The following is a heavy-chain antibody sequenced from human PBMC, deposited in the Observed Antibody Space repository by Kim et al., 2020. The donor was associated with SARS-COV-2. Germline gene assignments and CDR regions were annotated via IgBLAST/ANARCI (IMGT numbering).Heavy chain of an antibody. CDR3: ARVRWDHSPFDY. D-gene: IGHD1-26*01. CDR2: INSDDSST. V-gene: IGHV3-74*01. CDR1: GFTFSSYW. J-gene: IGHJ4*02. Sequence: GGSLRLSCAASGFTFSSYWMHWVRQAPGKGLVWVSRINSDDSSTNYADSVRGRFTISRDNAKNKLYLQMNSLTAEDTAVYDCARVRWDHSPFDYWGQGTLVTVSS.